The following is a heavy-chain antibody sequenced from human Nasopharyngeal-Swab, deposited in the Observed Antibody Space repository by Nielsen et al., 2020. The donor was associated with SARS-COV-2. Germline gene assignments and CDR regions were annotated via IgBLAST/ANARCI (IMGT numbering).Heavy chain of an antibody. V-gene: IGHV5-51*01. D-gene: IGHD5-18*01. CDR1: GYNFVSYW. Sequence: GESLKISCKGSGYNFVSYWNAWVRQMPGKGLEWVGIIYPGDSDTRYSPSFQGQVTISADKSISTAYLQWSSLKASDTAMYYCARRQDTAYGLEDWGQGTLVTVSS. CDR2: IYPGDSDT. J-gene: IGHJ4*02. CDR3: ARRQDTAYGLED.